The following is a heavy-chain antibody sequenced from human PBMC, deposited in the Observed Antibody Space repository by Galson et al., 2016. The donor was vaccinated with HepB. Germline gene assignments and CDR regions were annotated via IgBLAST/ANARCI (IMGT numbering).Heavy chain of an antibody. D-gene: IGHD7-27*01. J-gene: IGHJ4*02. CDR2: ISYDGSKT. CDR3: VKVGHYWGDFDY. Sequence: SLRLSCAASGFTFSYHGMHWVRQAPGKGLEWVAVISYDGSKTYYADFVKGRFTISRDTYKKTLYLQMNSLRPEDTAIYYCVKVGHYWGDFDYWGQGTLVTVSS. CDR1: GFTFSYHG. V-gene: IGHV3-30*18.